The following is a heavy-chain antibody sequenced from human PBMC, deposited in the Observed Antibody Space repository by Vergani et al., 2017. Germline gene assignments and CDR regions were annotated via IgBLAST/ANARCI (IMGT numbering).Heavy chain of an antibody. J-gene: IGHJ4*02. V-gene: IGHV3-21*01. Sequence: VQLVESGGGVVKSGGSLRLSCAASGFTFTCFGMHWVRQAPGKGLEWVSSISSSSSYIYYADSVKGRFTISRDNAKNSLYLQMNSLRAEDTAVYYCAIAIRSGFWSVHAYWGQGTLVTVSS. D-gene: IGHD3-3*01. CDR3: AIAIRSGFWSVHAY. CDR1: GFTFTCFG. CDR2: ISSSSSYI.